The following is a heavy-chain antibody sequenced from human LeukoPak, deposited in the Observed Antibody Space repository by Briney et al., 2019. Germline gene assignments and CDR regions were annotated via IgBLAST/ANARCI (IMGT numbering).Heavy chain of an antibody. CDR2: IHNSGSI. D-gene: IGHD6-25*01. CDR1: GASVSTSY. Sequence: SETLSLTCTVSGASVSTSYWSWIRQPPGKGLEWIAYIHNSGSINYNPSLKSRVTISVDTSKNQFSLKLSSVTAADTAVYYCARHPASYFDSWGQGTLVAVSS. CDR3: ARHPASYFDS. J-gene: IGHJ4*02. V-gene: IGHV4-59*08.